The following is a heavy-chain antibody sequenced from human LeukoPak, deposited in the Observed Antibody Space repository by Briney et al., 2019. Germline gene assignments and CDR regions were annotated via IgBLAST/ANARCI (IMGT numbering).Heavy chain of an antibody. CDR1: SGSMTDSC. J-gene: IGHJ4*02. Sequence: SEILSLTCSVSSGSMTDSCWSWFRQAPGKGFEWLGFIYPSGRIEYSPSLRSRVSFSVATSRMEATVRLRSVTASDTAVYYCTREGYDRSGYFLDFWGQGILVTVSS. CDR2: IYPSGRI. D-gene: IGHD3-22*01. CDR3: TREGYDRSGYFLDF. V-gene: IGHV4-59*12.